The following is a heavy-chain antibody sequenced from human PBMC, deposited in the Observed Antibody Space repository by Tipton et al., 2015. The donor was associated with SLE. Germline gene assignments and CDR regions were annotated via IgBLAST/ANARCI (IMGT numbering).Heavy chain of an antibody. CDR2: YYYSGSA. CDR3: ARGSPTGTTRLDY. CDR1: GGSISSSSYY. V-gene: IGHV4-39*01. D-gene: IGHD1-7*01. J-gene: IGHJ4*02. Sequence: TLSLTCTVSGGSISSSSYYWGWIRQPPGKGLEWIGSYYYSGSAAYNPSLKSRFTISVDTSKDQFSLRLTSVTAADTAVYYCARGSPTGTTRLDYWGRGTLVTVSS.